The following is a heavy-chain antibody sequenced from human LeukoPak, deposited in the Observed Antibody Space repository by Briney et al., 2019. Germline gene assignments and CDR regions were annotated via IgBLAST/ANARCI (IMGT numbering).Heavy chain of an antibody. CDR2: ISYDGSNK. Sequence: PGGSLRPSCAASGFTFSSYGVHWVRQAPGKGLEWVAVISYDGSNKYYGDSVKGRFTISRDNSKNTMYLQMSSLRAEDTAVYYCAKGSVTRGVDYWGQGTLVTVFS. V-gene: IGHV3-30*18. CDR1: GFTFSSYG. D-gene: IGHD4-17*01. CDR3: AKGSVTRGVDY. J-gene: IGHJ4*02.